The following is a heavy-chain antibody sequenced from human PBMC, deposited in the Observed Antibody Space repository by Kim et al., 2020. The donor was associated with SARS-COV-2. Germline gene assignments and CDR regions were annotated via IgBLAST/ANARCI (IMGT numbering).Heavy chain of an antibody. V-gene: IGHV3-23*01. D-gene: IGHD3-16*02. J-gene: IGHJ6*02. CDR3: SKDVLGEVSSYYYYGMDV. CDR1: GFTFSSNA. CDR2: LSGLGVVT. Sequence: GGSLRLSLAASGFTFSSNALRGVRKAPVKVFYCVSSLSGLGVVTYYAYAVKVRFTISRDNAKNTLYLQMNSQRAEETAVYYCSKDVLGEVSSYYYYGMDVWGQGTTVTVSS.